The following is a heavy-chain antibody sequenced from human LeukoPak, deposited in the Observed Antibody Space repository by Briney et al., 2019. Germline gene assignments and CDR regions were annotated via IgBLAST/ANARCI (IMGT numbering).Heavy chain of an antibody. V-gene: IGHV3-21*01. Sequence: GGSLRLSCAASGFTFSSYSMNWVRQAPGKGLEWVSSISSSSSYIYYADSVKGRFTISRDNAKNSLYLQMNSLRAEDTAVYYCARGVQLWGQFDYWGQGTLVTVSS. CDR3: ARGVQLWGQFDY. CDR1: GFTFSSYS. D-gene: IGHD5-18*01. J-gene: IGHJ4*02. CDR2: ISSSSSYI.